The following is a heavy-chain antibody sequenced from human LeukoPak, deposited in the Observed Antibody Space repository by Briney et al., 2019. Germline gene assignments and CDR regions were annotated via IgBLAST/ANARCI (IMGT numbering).Heavy chain of an antibody. J-gene: IGHJ4*02. CDR1: GGSISSYY. V-gene: IGHV4-59*01. Sequence: TSQTLSLTCTVSGGSISSYYWSWIRQPPGKGLEWIGYIYYSGSTNCNPSLKSRVTISVDTSKNQFSLKLSSVTAADTAVYYCAGEDYDSSGYHFDYWGQGTLVTVSS. D-gene: IGHD3-22*01. CDR2: IYYSGST. CDR3: AGEDYDSSGYHFDY.